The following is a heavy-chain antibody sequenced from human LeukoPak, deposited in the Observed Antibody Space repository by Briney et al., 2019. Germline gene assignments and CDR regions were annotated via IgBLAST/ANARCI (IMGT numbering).Heavy chain of an antibody. CDR3: ARDSVKGRGPILTGYYNFDY. V-gene: IGHV1-2*04. D-gene: IGHD3-9*01. CDR1: GYTFTGYY. CDR2: INPNSGGT. Sequence: ASVKVSCKASGYTFTGYYMHWVRQAPGQGLEWMGWINPNSGGTNYAQKFQGWVTMTRDTSISTAYMELSRLRSDDTAVYYCARDSVKGRGPILTGYYNFDYWGQGTLVTVSS. J-gene: IGHJ4*02.